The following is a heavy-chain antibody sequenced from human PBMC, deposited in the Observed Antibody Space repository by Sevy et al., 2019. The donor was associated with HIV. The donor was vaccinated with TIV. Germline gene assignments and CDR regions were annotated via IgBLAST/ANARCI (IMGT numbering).Heavy chain of an antibody. CDR3: AKFGGSGSYYYCYYGMDV. Sequence: GSLRLSCAASGFTFSSYAMSWVRQAPGKGLEWVSAISGSGGSTYYADSVKGRFTISRDNSKNTLYLQMNSLRAEDTAVYYCAKFGGSGSYYYCYYGMDVWGQGTTVTVSS. J-gene: IGHJ6*02. V-gene: IGHV3-23*01. CDR1: GFTFSSYA. D-gene: IGHD3-10*01. CDR2: ISGSGGST.